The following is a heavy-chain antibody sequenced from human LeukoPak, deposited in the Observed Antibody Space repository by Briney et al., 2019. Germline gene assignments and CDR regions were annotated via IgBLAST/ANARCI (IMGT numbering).Heavy chain of an antibody. CDR2: ISSNGGST. CDR1: GFTFSSYA. Sequence: PGGSLRLSCAASGFTFSSYAMHWVRQAPGKGLEYVSAISSNGGSTYYANSVKGRFTISRDNSKNTLYLQMGSLRAEDMAVYYCARGTPPYCSSTSCFNYYYYMDVWGKGTTVTVSS. D-gene: IGHD2-2*01. J-gene: IGHJ6*03. V-gene: IGHV3-64*01. CDR3: ARGTPPYCSSTSCFNYYYYMDV.